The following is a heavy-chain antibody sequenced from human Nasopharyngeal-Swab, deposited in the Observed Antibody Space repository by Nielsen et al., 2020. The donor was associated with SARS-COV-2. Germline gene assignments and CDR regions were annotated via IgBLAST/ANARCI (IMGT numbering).Heavy chain of an antibody. V-gene: IGHV1-2*06. CDR2: INPNSGGT. Sequence: WVRQAPGQGLEWMGRINPNSGGTNYAQKFQGRVTMTRDTSISTAYMELSRLRSDDTAVEDWASWGRAEGEGDYWGQGTLVTVSS. J-gene: IGHJ4*02. CDR3: ASWGRAEGEGDY. D-gene: IGHD3-16*01.